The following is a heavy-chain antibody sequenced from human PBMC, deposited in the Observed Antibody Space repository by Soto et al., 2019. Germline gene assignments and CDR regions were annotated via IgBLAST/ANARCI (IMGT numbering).Heavy chain of an antibody. D-gene: IGHD3-10*01. V-gene: IGHV4-39*01. J-gene: IGHJ5*02. CDR3: ASVLLWFGELSDAGFDP. CDR1: GGSISSSSYY. Sequence: QLQLQESGPGLVKPSETLSLTCTVSGGSISSSSYYWGWIRQPPGKGLEWIGSIYYSGSTYYNPSLKSRVTIPVDTSKNQFSLKLSSVTAADTAVYYCASVLLWFGELSDAGFDPWGQGTLVTVSS. CDR2: IYYSGST.